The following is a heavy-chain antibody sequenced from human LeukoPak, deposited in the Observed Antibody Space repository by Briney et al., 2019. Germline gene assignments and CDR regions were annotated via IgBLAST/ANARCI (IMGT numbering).Heavy chain of an antibody. J-gene: IGHJ4*02. D-gene: IGHD5-12*01. CDR1: GYTFTSYY. CDR3: ALRARGYSGYDHFDY. CDR2: INPSGGST. V-gene: IGHV1-46*01. Sequence: ASVKVSCRASGYTFTSYYMHWVRQAPGQGLEWMGIINPSGGSTSYAQKFQGRVTMTRDMSTSTVYMELSSLRSEDTAVYYCALRARGYSGYDHFDYWGQGTLVTVSS.